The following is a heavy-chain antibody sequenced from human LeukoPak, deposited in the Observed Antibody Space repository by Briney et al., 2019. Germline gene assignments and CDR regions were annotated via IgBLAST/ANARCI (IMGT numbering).Heavy chain of an antibody. V-gene: IGHV1-2*02. CDR1: GYPFTGYY. Sequence: ASVKVSCKASGYPFTGYYMHWVRQAPGQGLEWMGWINPNSGGTNYAQKFQGRVTMARDTSISTAYMELSRLRSDDTAVYYRARQRKWELLIKSFDPWGQGTLVTVSS. J-gene: IGHJ5*02. D-gene: IGHD1-26*01. CDR3: ARQRKWELLIKSFDP. CDR2: INPNSGGT.